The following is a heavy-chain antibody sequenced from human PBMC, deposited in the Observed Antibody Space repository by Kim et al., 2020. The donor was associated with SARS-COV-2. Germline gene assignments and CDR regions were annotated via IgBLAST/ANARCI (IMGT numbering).Heavy chain of an antibody. CDR3: GRIAVAGSFISPVDP. V-gene: IGHV1-8*01. CDR1: GYTFTSYD. D-gene: IGHD6-19*01. J-gene: IGHJ5*02. Sequence: ASVKVSCKASGYTFTSYDINWVRQATGQGLEWMGWMNPNSGNTGYAQKFQGRVTMTRNTSISTAYMELSSLRSEDTAVYYCGRIAVAGSFISPVDPWGQGTLVTVSS. CDR2: MNPNSGNT.